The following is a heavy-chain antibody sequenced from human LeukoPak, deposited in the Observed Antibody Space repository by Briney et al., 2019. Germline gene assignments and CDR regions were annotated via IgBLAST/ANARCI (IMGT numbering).Heavy chain of an antibody. Sequence: GGSLRLSCTASGFTFSSHWMSWVRQAPGKGLEWVANIKEDESEKYYVDSVKGRFTISRDNAKNSLYLQMNSLRVEDTAVYYCVGGSYHDYWGQGTLVTVSS. CDR2: IKEDESEK. CDR3: VGGSYHDY. J-gene: IGHJ4*03. V-gene: IGHV3-7*01. CDR1: GFTFSSHW. D-gene: IGHD1-26*01.